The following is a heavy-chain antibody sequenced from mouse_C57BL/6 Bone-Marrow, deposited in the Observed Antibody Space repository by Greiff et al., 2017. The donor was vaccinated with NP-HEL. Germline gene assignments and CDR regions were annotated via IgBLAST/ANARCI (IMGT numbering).Heavy chain of an antibody. V-gene: IGHV1-64*01. J-gene: IGHJ3*01. D-gene: IGHD1-1*01. CDR2: IDPNSGST. Sequence: QVQLQQPGAELVKPGASVKLSCKASGYTFTSYWMHWVKQRPGQGLEWIGMIDPNSGSTNYNERLKSKATLTVDKSSSTAYMQLSSLTSEDSAVYYCADYGSSPAWFAYWGQGTLVTVSA. CDR3: ADYGSSPAWFAY. CDR1: GYTFTSYW.